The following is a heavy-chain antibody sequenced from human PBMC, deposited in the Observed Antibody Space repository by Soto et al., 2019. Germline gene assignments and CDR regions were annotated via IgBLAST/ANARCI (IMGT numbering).Heavy chain of an antibody. D-gene: IGHD2-15*01. Sequence: QVQLVQSGAEVKKPGASVKVSCKASGYTFTSYAMHWVRQAPGHRLEWMGWINAGNGNTKYSQKFQGRVTITRDTSASTAYMELSSLRSEDTAVYYCARRLFTDIVVVVAATRNDAFDIWGQGTMVTVSS. CDR3: ARRLFTDIVVVVAATRNDAFDI. CDR1: GYTFTSYA. CDR2: INAGNGNT. V-gene: IGHV1-3*01. J-gene: IGHJ3*02.